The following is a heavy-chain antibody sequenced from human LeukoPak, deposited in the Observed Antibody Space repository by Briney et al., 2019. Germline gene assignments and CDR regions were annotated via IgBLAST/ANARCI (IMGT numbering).Heavy chain of an antibody. CDR1: GFTFSGHN. D-gene: IGHD3-16*01. CDR2: VSISSGTI. Sequence: GGSLRLSCAASGFTFSGHNMNWVRQAPGKGLEWISFVSISSGTIYYADSVNGRFRISRDNAKSSLDLEMNSLRAEDTAVYYCARAMSTFGGVKNYFDSWGQGTLVTVSS. J-gene: IGHJ4*02. V-gene: IGHV3-48*04. CDR3: ARAMSTFGGVKNYFDS.